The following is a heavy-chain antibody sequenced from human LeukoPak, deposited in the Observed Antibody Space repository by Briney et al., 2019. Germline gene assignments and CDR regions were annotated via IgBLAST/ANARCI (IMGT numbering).Heavy chain of an antibody. J-gene: IGHJ4*02. D-gene: IGHD2-2*01. V-gene: IGHV3-23*01. CDR1: GFTFSSYA. Sequence: GGSLRLSCAASGFTFSSYAMSWVRQAPGKGLEWVSAISGSGGSTHYADSVKGRFTISRDNSKNTLYLQMNSLRAEDTAVYYCAKDQAVVPAAMPGFDYWGQGTLVTVSS. CDR2: ISGSGGST. CDR3: AKDQAVVPAAMPGFDY.